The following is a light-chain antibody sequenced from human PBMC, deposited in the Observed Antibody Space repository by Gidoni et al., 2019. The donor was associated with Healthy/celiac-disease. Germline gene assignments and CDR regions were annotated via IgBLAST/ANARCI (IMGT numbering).Light chain of an antibody. CDR1: NLGDKY. CDR2: QAS. V-gene: IGLV3-1*01. CDR3: QAWDSSTGV. J-gene: IGLJ2*01. Sequence: SYELTQPPSVSVSPGQTASITCSGDNLGDKYACWYQQKPGPSPVLVIYQASKRPSGIPERFSGSNTGNTATLTISGTQAMDEADYYCQAWDSSTGVFGGGTKLTVL.